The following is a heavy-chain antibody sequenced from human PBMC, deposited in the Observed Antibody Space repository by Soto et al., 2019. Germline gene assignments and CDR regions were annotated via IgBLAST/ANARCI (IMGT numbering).Heavy chain of an antibody. V-gene: IGHV3-33*01. J-gene: IGHJ4*02. CDR2: VWYDGSNQ. D-gene: IGHD2-15*01. CDR1: GFTFNNYG. CDR3: ARRYSSGGEYYFDH. Sequence: GGSLRLSCVASGFTFNNYGMHWVRQAPGKGLEWVAVVWYDGSNQDYADSVKGRFTISRDNSKNTLYLQMNSLRAEDTAVYHCARRYSSGGEYYFDHWGQGTPVTVS.